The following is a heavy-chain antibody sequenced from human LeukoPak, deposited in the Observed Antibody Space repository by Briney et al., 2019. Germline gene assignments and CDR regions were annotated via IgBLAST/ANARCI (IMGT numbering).Heavy chain of an antibody. CDR1: GGSIYSDTYY. CDR2: IYYSGST. Sequence: SETLSLTCTVSGGSIYSDTYYWGWIRQPPGKGLEWIGNIYYSGSTYYNPSLKSRVTISVDTSKNQFSLKLSSVTAADTAVYYCARRAYSSGYPDRYYYYYYMDVWGKGTTVTVSS. V-gene: IGHV4-39*07. CDR3: ARRAYSSGYPDRYYYYYYMDV. J-gene: IGHJ6*03. D-gene: IGHD3-22*01.